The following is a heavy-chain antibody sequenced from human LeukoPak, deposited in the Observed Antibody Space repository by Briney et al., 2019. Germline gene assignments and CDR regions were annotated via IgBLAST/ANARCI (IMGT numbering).Heavy chain of an antibody. V-gene: IGHV4-4*07. CDR3: ARRFPGGYGDYFDY. J-gene: IGHJ4*01. CDR1: GASISNYY. CDR2: IQTSGTT. Sequence: PSETLSLTCTVSGASISNYYWSGIRQPAGKGLEWIGRIQTSGTTKYNSSLESRVNMSVDTSKNQFSLTVTSVTAADTAVYYCARRFPGGYGDYFDYWGHGILVTVST. D-gene: IGHD4-17*01.